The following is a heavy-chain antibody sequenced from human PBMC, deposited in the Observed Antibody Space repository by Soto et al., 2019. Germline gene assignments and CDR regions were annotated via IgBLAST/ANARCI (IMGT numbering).Heavy chain of an antibody. CDR1: GFTFSTYD. CDR3: ARVKSNGWYYFDN. CDR2: IRTAGDT. V-gene: IGHV3-13*01. Sequence: GSLRLSCAASGFTFSTYDMHWVRQVTGKGLEWVSAIRTAGDTYYPGSVKGRFTISRENAKNSLYLRMDSLRVEDTAVYYCARVKSNGWYYFDNWGQGTLVTVSS. J-gene: IGHJ4*02. D-gene: IGHD6-19*01.